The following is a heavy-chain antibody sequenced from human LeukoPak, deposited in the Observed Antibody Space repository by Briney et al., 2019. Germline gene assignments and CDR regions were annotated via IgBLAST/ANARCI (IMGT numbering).Heavy chain of an antibody. D-gene: IGHD5-12*01. CDR2: INHSGST. V-gene: IGHV4-34*01. CDR1: GESFSDYS. CDR3: ARHVGQVATFLYYYYMDV. J-gene: IGHJ6*03. Sequence: SETLSLTWAVYGESFSDYSWSWIRQPPGKGLEWIGEINHSGSTSYNPSLKSRVTISVDTSKNQFSLRLSSVTAADTAVYYCARHVGQVATFLYYYYMDVWGKGTTVTVSS.